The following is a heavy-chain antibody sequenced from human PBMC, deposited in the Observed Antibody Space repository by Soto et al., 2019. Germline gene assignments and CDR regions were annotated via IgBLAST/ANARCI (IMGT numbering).Heavy chain of an antibody. J-gene: IGHJ4*02. V-gene: IGHV5-51*01. CDR1: GYSFSTYS. Sequence: ESLKISCKGSGYSFSTYSIGWVRQMPGKGLEWMGNIFSSDSYARYSPSFQGQVTISVDRSISTAYLQWSSLKASDTAMYYCTTWRSSSWFDYWGQGTQVTVSS. CDR3: TTWRSSSWFDY. D-gene: IGHD6-13*01. CDR2: IFSSDSYA.